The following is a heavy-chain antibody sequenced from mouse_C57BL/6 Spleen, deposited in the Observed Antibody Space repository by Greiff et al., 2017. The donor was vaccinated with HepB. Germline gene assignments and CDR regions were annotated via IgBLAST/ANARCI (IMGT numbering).Heavy chain of an antibody. D-gene: IGHD4-1*02. Sequence: DVKLVESGGDLVKPGGSLKLSCAASGFTFSSYGMSWVRQTPDKRLEWVATISSGGSYTYYPDSVKGRFTISRDNAKNTLYLQMSSLKSEDTAMYYCASQLVYYAMDYWGQGTSVTVSS. J-gene: IGHJ4*01. V-gene: IGHV5-6*02. CDR2: ISSGGSYT. CDR3: ASQLVYYAMDY. CDR1: GFTFSSYG.